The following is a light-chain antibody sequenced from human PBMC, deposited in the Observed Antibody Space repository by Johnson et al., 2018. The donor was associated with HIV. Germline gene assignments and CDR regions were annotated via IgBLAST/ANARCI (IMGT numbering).Light chain of an antibody. J-gene: IGLJ1*01. CDR3: GTWDSSLSAS. Sequence: QSVLTQPPSVSAAPGQKVTISCSGSTSNIGNNYVSWYQHLPRTAPKLLIYDNNNRPPGIPARFPGPNPDTYAPLGITGLQTGDEADYYCGTWDSSLSASFGTVTKVTVL. V-gene: IGLV1-51*01. CDR2: DNN. CDR1: TSNIGNNY.